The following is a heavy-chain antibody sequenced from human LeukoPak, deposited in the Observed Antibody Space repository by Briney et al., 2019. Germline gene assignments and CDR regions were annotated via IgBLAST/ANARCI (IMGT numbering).Heavy chain of an antibody. CDR2: ISYDGSNK. D-gene: IGHD3-10*01. V-gene: IGHV3-30-3*01. CDR3: ARDKVWFGELLPHAV. CDR1: GFTFSSYA. Sequence: PGGSLRLSCAASGFTFSSYAMHWVRQAPGKGLEWVAVISYDGSNKYYAGSVKGRFTISRDNAKNSLYLQMNSLRAEDTAVYYCARDKVWFGELLPHAVWGQGTLVTVSS. J-gene: IGHJ4*02.